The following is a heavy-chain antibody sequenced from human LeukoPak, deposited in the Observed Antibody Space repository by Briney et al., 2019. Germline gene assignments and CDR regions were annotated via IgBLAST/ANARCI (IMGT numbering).Heavy chain of an antibody. D-gene: IGHD3-16*01. V-gene: IGHV3-30*18. Sequence: GGSLRLSCAASGFTFSNYGMHWVRQAPGKGLEWVALISYDGSVKYNADSVKGRFTISRDNSNNTLYLQMNSLRAEDTAVYYCAKDRIDHGVDYWGQGTLVTVSS. CDR2: ISYDGSVK. CDR1: GFTFSNYG. CDR3: AKDRIDHGVDY. J-gene: IGHJ4*02.